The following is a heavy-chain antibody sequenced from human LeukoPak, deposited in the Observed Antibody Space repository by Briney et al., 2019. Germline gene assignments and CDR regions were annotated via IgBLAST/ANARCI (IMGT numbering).Heavy chain of an antibody. Sequence: GASVKVSCKASGYTFTSYGISWVRQAPGQGLEWMGWISAYNGNTNYAQKLQGRVTMTTDTSTSTAYMELRSLRSDDTAVYYCARAETYDSSGYGVYWGQGTLVTVSS. D-gene: IGHD3-22*01. V-gene: IGHV1-18*01. CDR2: ISAYNGNT. CDR1: GYTFTSYG. J-gene: IGHJ4*02. CDR3: ARAETYDSSGYGVY.